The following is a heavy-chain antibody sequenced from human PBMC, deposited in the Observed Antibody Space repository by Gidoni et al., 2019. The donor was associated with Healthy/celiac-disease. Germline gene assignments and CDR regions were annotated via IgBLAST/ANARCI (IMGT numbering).Heavy chain of an antibody. V-gene: IGHV4-38-2*02. J-gene: IGHJ4*02. CDR2: IYHSGST. CDR3: ARDEGYTYSGDLGYYFDY. D-gene: IGHD4-17*01. CDR1: GYSLSSGYY. Sequence: VQLQESGPGLVKPSETLSPTCAVSGYSLSSGYYWGWSRHPPGTGMEWIGSIYHSGSTYYNPSLKSRVTISVDTSKNQFSLRLGSVTAADTAVYYCARDEGYTYSGDLGYYFDYWGQGTLVTVSS.